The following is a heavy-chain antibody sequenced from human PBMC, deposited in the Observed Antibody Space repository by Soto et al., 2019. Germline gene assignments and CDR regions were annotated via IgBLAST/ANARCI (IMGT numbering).Heavy chain of an antibody. J-gene: IGHJ5*01. Sequence: PSETLSLTCTVSGGSLSSGSYYWSLIRQPPGKGLEWIGYIYYSGSTNYNPSLKSRVTISVDTSKNQFSLKLSSVTDADTAVYYCARGVPYSDGYVSWFYPCAQGTLVTVSA. CDR3: ARGVPYSDGYVSWFYP. CDR1: GGSLSSGSYY. V-gene: IGHV4-61*01. D-gene: IGHD5-18*01. CDR2: IYYSGST.